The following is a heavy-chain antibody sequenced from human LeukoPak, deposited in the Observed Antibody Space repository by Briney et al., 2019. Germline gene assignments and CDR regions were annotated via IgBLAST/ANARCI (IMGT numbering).Heavy chain of an antibody. CDR1: GGTFSSYA. CDR2: IIPIFGTA. V-gene: IGHV1-69*05. CDR3: ARDHYHKIHSVMVTAPDY. Sequence: SVTVSCKASGGTFSSYAISWVRQAPGQGLEWMGGIIPIFGTANYAQKFQGRVTMTRDTSTSTVYMELSSLRSEDTAVYYCARDHYHKIHSVMVTAPDYWGQGTLVIVSS. D-gene: IGHD2-21*02. J-gene: IGHJ4*02.